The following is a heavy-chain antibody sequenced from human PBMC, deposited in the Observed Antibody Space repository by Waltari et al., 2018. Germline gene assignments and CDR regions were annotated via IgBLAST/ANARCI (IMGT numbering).Heavy chain of an antibody. D-gene: IGHD5-12*01. CDR2: ISRSGCNI. Sequence: EVQLVESGGGLVQPGGSLRLSCAASGFTFSSYEMNWVRQAPGKGLEGVSDISRSGCNIYYADSVKGRFHISRDNDKNSLYLQMNSLRAEDTAVYYCAREGGVPDGYNLGFDYWGQGTLVTVSS. V-gene: IGHV3-48*03. CDR3: AREGGVPDGYNLGFDY. CDR1: GFTFSSYE. J-gene: IGHJ4*02.